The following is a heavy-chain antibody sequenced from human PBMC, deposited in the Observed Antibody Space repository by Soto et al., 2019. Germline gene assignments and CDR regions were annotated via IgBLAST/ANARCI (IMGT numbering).Heavy chain of an antibody. D-gene: IGHD4-17*01. V-gene: IGHV4-39*01. CDR2: IYYSGST. Sequence: SETLSVTCTVSGDSGGFISSSSYHWGWIRQPPGKGLEWIGNIYYSGSTYYNPSLKSRVTISGDTSKNQFSLRLTSVTAADTTVYYCARHPPYGPLDYWGQGTLVTVSS. J-gene: IGHJ4*02. CDR1: GDSGGFISSSSYH. CDR3: ARHPPYGPLDY.